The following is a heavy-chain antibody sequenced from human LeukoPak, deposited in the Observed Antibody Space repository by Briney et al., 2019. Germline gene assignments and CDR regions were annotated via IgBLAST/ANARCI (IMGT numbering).Heavy chain of an antibody. V-gene: IGHV3-30*02. CDR1: GFTFSSYG. CDR3: ARGRYSYGYPGTNWFDP. Sequence: GGSLRLSCAASGFTFSSYGMHWVRQAPGKGLEWVAFIRYDGSNKYYADSVKGRFTISRDNSKNTLYLQMNSLRAEDTAVYYCARGRYSYGYPGTNWFDPWGQGTLVTVSS. J-gene: IGHJ5*02. CDR2: IRYDGSNK. D-gene: IGHD5-18*01.